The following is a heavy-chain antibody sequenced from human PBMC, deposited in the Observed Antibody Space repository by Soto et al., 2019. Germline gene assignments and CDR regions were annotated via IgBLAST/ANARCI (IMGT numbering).Heavy chain of an antibody. CDR3: ARVPPRYCSSTSWYALVGYYYYIDV. CDR2: ISAYNGNT. J-gene: IGHJ6*03. V-gene: IGHV1-18*01. D-gene: IGHD2-2*01. CDR1: GYTFTSYG. Sequence: QVQLVQSGAEVKKPGASVKVSCKASGYTFTSYGISWVRQAPGQGLEWMGWISAYNGNTNYAQKLQGRVTMTTDTSTSTVYMKLRSLGSDATAVYYCARVPPRYCSSTSWYALVGYYYYIDVWGKWTTVTVS.